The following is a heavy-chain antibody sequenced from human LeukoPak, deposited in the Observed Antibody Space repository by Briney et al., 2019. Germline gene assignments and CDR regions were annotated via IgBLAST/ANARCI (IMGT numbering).Heavy chain of an antibody. CDR3: SSESRY. Sequence: GGSLRLSCAASGFTFSSYEMNWVRQAPGKGLEWVSYISSSGSTIFYADSVKGRFTISRDNAKNSLYLQMSSLRDEDTAMYYCSSESRYWGQGTLVIVSS. CDR1: GFTFSSYE. D-gene: IGHD3-22*01. CDR2: ISSSGSTI. V-gene: IGHV3-48*03. J-gene: IGHJ4*02.